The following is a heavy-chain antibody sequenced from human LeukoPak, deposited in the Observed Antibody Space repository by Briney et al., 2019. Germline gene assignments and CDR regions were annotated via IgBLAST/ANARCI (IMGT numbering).Heavy chain of an antibody. CDR1: GFTFSSYG. D-gene: IGHD3-22*01. Sequence: GGSLRLSCAASGFTFSSYGMHWVRQAPGKGVEWLAVISYDGSDKYYADSVKRRFTISRHNSKDTLYLQMNSLRAEDTAVYYCAKGSSSYDSSGYYDAFDIWGQGTMVTVSS. CDR3: AKGSSSYDSSGYYDAFDI. V-gene: IGHV3-30*18. J-gene: IGHJ3*02. CDR2: ISYDGSDK.